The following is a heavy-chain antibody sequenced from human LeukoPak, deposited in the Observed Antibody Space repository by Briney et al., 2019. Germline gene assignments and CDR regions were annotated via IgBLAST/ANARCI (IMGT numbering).Heavy chain of an antibody. CDR1: GFTFSNYA. D-gene: IGHD3-22*01. CDR2: IRYDGSNK. V-gene: IGHV3-30*02. CDR3: ARDKETYYYDSSGYYGGSFDY. J-gene: IGHJ4*02. Sequence: GGSLRLSCTASGFTFSNYAMSWVRQAPGKGLEWVAFIRYDGSNKYYADSVKGRFTISRDNSKNTLYLQMNSLRAEDTAVYYCARDKETYYYDSSGYYGGSFDYWGQGTLVTVSS.